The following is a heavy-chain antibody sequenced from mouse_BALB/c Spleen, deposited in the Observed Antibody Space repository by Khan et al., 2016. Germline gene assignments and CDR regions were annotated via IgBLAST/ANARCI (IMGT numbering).Heavy chain of an antibody. CDR3: AREGYGYDTFAY. D-gene: IGHD2-2*01. Sequence: QVQLQQSGAELAKPGASVKMSCKASGYTFTSYWMHWVKQRPGQGLEWIGYINPSTGYTEYNQKFKDKATLTADKSSSTAYMQLSSLTSEDSAVYFCAREGYGYDTFAYWGQGTLVTVSA. CDR1: GYTFTSYW. V-gene: IGHV1-7*01. J-gene: IGHJ3*01. CDR2: INPSTGYT.